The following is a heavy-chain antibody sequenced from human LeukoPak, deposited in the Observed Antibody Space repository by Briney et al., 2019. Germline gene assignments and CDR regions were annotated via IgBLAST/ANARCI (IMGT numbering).Heavy chain of an antibody. CDR1: GYTFTSYD. CDR2: MNPNNGNT. D-gene: IGHD3-22*01. CDR3: ARGFLGYDSSDYAFSYY. Sequence: ASVKVSCKASGYTFTSYDITWVRQATGQGLEWMGWMNPNNGNTGYAQRFQGRVTLTRDTSISTAYMELSSLRSEDTAVYYCARGFLGYDSSDYAFSYYWGQGTLVTVSS. J-gene: IGHJ4*02. V-gene: IGHV1-8*01.